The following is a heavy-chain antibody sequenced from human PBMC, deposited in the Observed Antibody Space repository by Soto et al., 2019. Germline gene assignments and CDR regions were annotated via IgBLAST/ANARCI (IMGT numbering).Heavy chain of an antibody. D-gene: IGHD6-19*01. Sequence: PSETLSLTCNVSGASITTYYWSWIRQAPGKGLEWIGNVYHTVSTYYNSSLRSRVTISVDTSKNQFSLNMNSVTAADTAVYYCARRLFGSGWTLDSWGQGALVTVSS. CDR3: ARRLFGSGWTLDS. CDR1: GASITTYY. J-gene: IGHJ4*02. CDR2: VYHTVST. V-gene: IGHV4-59*13.